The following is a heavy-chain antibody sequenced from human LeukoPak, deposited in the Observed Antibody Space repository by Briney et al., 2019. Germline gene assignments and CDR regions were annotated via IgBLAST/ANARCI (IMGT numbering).Heavy chain of an antibody. CDR1: GFTFSSHE. V-gene: IGHV3-48*03. D-gene: IGHD2-15*01. Sequence: GGSLRLSCAASGFTFSSHEMNWVRQAPGKGLEWISYISNRGSTIYYADSVKGRFTISRDNAKNSLYLQMNSLRAEDTAVYYCATYLLVVPDYWGQGTLVTVSS. J-gene: IGHJ4*02. CDR3: ATYLLVVPDY. CDR2: ISNRGSTI.